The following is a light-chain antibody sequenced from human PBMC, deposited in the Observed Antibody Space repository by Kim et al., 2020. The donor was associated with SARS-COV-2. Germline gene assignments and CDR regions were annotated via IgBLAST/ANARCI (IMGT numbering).Light chain of an antibody. J-gene: IGKJ1*01. V-gene: IGKV3-20*01. Sequence: SPGERATLSCRASQSFRGNYLAWYQQKPGQAPRLLIHGASNRASGIPDRFSGGGSGTDFTLSISRLEPEDFALYYCQQYGISPWTFGQGTKVDIK. CDR3: QQYGISPWT. CDR1: QSFRGNY. CDR2: GAS.